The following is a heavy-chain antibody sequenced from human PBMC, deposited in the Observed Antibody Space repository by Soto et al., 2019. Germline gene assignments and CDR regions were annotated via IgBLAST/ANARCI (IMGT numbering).Heavy chain of an antibody. Sequence: PGGSLRLSCAASGLTFSSYAMHWVRQAPGKGLEWVAVISYDGSNKYYADSVKGRFTISRDNSKNTLYLQMNSLRAEDTAVYYCAKSWYGANWFDPWGQGTLVTVSS. CDR3: AKSWYGANWFDP. J-gene: IGHJ5*02. V-gene: IGHV3-30*18. CDR2: ISYDGSNK. CDR1: GLTFSSYA. D-gene: IGHD2-15*01.